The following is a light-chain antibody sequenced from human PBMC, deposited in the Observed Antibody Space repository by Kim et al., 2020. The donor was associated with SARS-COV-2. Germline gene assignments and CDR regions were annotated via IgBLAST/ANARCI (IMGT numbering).Light chain of an antibody. J-gene: IGKJ4*01. Sequence: IQMTQSPSSLSASVGDKITITCQASQDISNFLTWYQQKPGKAPKFLIHDASDLATGVPSRFSGGGSGTHFTLTISNLHPEDIATYYCQQYDNLPLSFGGGTKVDIK. V-gene: IGKV1-33*01. CDR1: QDISNF. CDR3: QQYDNLPLS. CDR2: DAS.